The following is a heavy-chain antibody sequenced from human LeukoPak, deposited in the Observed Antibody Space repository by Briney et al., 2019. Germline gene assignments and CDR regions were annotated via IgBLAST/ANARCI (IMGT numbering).Heavy chain of an antibody. CDR1: GFTFSNAW. CDR3: HGEYGSGIDY. Sequence: PGGSLRLSCAASGFTFSNAWMSWVRQAPGKGLEWVGRIKSIADGGTTDYAAPVKGRFTISRDNAKNSLYLQMNSLRAEDTAVYYCHGEYGSGIDYWGQGTLVTVSS. CDR2: IKSIADGGTT. J-gene: IGHJ4*02. V-gene: IGHV3-15*01. D-gene: IGHD3-10*01.